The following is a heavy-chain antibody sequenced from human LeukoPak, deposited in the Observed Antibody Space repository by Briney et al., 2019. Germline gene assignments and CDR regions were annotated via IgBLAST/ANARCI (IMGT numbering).Heavy chain of an antibody. CDR2: IKSKTDGGTT. CDR1: GFTFSHAW. D-gene: IGHD1-26*01. Sequence: PGGSLRLSCTASGFTFSHAWMSWVRQAPGKGLEWVGRIKSKTDGGTTDYAAPVKGRFTISRDDSKNTLYLQMNSLETEDTAVYYCATAEGLGCSGSCYRQFEFWGQGTLVTVSS. V-gene: IGHV3-15*01. CDR3: ATAEGLGCSGSCYRQFEF. J-gene: IGHJ4*02.